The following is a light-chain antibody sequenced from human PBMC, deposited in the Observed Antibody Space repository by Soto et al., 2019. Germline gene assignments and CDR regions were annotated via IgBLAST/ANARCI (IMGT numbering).Light chain of an antibody. Sequence: EIVLTQSPATLSLSPGERAPLSCRASQSVSSYLAWYQQKPGQAPRILIYDASNRATGIPARFSGSGSGTDFTLTISSLETEDFAVYYCQQRSNWPPTFGQGTKLDIK. V-gene: IGKV3-11*01. CDR3: QQRSNWPPT. CDR1: QSVSSY. J-gene: IGKJ1*01. CDR2: DAS.